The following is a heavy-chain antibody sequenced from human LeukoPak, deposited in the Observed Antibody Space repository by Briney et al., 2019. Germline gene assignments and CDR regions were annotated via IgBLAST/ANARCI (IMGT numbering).Heavy chain of an antibody. Sequence: SETLSLTCTVSGGSISSGSYYWSWIRQPAGKGLEWIGRIYTSGSTNYNPSLKSRVTISVDTSKNQFSLKLSSVTAVDTAVYYCARSGSYGTDYWGQGTLVTVSS. CDR2: IYTSGST. CDR1: GGSISSGSYY. J-gene: IGHJ4*02. V-gene: IGHV4-61*02. D-gene: IGHD1-26*01. CDR3: ARSGSYGTDY.